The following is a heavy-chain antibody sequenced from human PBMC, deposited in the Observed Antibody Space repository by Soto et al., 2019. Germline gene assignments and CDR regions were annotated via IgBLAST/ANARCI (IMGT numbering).Heavy chain of an antibody. V-gene: IGHV4-59*12. CDR3: ARVRAGYYGSGSYYAVRYYYGMDV. D-gene: IGHD3-10*01. Sequence: SETLSLTCTVSGGSISSYYWSWIRQPPGKGLEWIGYIYYSGSTNYNPSLKSRVTISVDTSKNQFSLKLSSVTAADTAVYYCARVRAGYYGSGSYYAVRYYYGMDVWGQGTTVTVSS. CDR1: GGSISSYY. J-gene: IGHJ6*02. CDR2: IYYSGST.